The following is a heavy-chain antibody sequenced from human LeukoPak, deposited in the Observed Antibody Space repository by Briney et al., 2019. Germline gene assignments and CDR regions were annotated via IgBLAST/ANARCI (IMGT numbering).Heavy chain of an antibody. Sequence: GGSLRLPCAASGFTFSSYSMNWVRQAPGKGLEWVSSISSSSSYIYYADSVKGRFTISRDNAKNSLYLQMNSLRAEDTAVYYCARDDYVDTAMVTDYWGQGTLVTVSS. CDR2: ISSSSSYI. CDR1: GFTFSSYS. CDR3: ARDDYVDTAMVTDY. V-gene: IGHV3-21*01. J-gene: IGHJ4*02. D-gene: IGHD5-18*01.